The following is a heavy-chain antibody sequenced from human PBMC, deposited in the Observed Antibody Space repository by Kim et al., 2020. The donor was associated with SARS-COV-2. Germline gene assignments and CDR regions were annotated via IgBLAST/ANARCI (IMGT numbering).Heavy chain of an antibody. Sequence: ASVKVSCKASGYTFTSYGISWVRQAPGQGLEWMGWISAYNGNTNYAQKLQGRVTMTTDTSTSTAYMELRSLRSDDTAVYYCARERGSRTYYDFWSGHSYYFDYWGQGTLVTVSS. CDR2: ISAYNGNT. CDR3: ARERGSRTYYDFWSGHSYYFDY. CDR1: GYTFTSYG. V-gene: IGHV1-18*01. J-gene: IGHJ4*02. D-gene: IGHD3-3*01.